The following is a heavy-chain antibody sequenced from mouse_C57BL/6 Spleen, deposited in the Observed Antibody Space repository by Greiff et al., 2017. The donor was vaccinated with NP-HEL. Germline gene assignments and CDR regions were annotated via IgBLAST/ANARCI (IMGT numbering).Heavy chain of an antibody. CDR3: ARNSDYAQFAY. J-gene: IGHJ3*01. D-gene: IGHD2-4*01. Sequence: QVQLKQSGPGLVQPSQSLSITCTVSGFSLTSYGVHWVRQSPGKGLEWLGVIWSGGSTDYNAAFISRLSISKDNSKSQVFFKMNSLQADDTAIYYCARNSDYAQFAYWGQGTLVTVSA. V-gene: IGHV2-2*01. CDR2: IWSGGST. CDR1: GFSLTSYG.